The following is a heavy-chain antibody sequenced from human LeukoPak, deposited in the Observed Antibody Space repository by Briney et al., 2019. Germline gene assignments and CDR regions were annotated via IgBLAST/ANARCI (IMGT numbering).Heavy chain of an antibody. CDR2: IYHSGST. CDR3: ARDHLLAVAGFFDY. CDR1: GYSISSGYY. Sequence: SETLSLTCAVSGYSISSGYYWGWIRQPPGKGLERIGSIYHSGSTYYNPSLKSRVTISVDTSKNQFSLKLSSVTAADTAVYYCARDHLLAVAGFFDYWGQGTLVTVSS. D-gene: IGHD6-19*01. V-gene: IGHV4-38-2*02. J-gene: IGHJ4*02.